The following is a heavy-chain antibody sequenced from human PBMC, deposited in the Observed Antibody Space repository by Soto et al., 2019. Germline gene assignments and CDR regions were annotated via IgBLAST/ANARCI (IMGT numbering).Heavy chain of an antibody. J-gene: IGHJ3*02. V-gene: IGHV3-11*01. Sequence: GGSLRLSCAASGFTFSDYYMSWIRQAPGKGLEWVSYISSSGSTIYYADSVKGRFTISRDNAKNSLYLQMNSLRAEDTAVYYCARDEGRVAARPRGAFDIWGQGTMVTVSS. CDR2: ISSSGSTI. CDR1: GFTFSDYY. D-gene: IGHD6-6*01. CDR3: ARDEGRVAARPRGAFDI.